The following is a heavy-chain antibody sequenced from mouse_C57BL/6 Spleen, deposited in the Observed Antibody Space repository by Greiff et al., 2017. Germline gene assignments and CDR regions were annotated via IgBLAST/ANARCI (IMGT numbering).Heavy chain of an antibody. V-gene: IGHV2-3*01. D-gene: IGHD1-1*01. CDR2: IWGDGST. Sequence: QVQLQQSGPGLVAPSQSLSITCTVSGFSLTSYGVSWVRQPPGKGLEWLGVIWGDGSTNYHSAPISRLSISKDNSKSQVFLKLNSLQTDDTATYYCAKPGGLLPIDPYAMDYWGQGTSVTVSS. CDR1: GFSLTSYG. CDR3: AKPGGLLPIDPYAMDY. J-gene: IGHJ4*01.